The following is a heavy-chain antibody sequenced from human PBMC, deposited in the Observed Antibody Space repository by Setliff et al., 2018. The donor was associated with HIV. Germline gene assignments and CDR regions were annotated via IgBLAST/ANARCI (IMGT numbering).Heavy chain of an antibody. CDR1: GYTFTGYY. CDR3: ARGVSVAGTEGVDAFDI. CDR2: INPNSGGT. V-gene: IGHV1-2*06. Sequence: ASVKVSCKASGYTFTGYYMHWVRQAPGQGLEWMGRINPNSGGTNYAQKFQGRVTMTRDTSISTAYMELSRLRSDDTAVCYCARGVSVAGTEGVDAFDIWGQGTMVTVSS. J-gene: IGHJ3*02. D-gene: IGHD6-19*01.